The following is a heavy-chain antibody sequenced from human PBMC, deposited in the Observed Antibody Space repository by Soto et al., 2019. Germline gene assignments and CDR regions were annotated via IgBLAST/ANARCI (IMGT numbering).Heavy chain of an antibody. CDR3: AREYTAWPLAYGLDV. Sequence: GGSLRLSCVGSGFIFSNYSINWVRQAPGKGLEWVSSISSRSDIYYAESVKGRFTISRDNAKNSVSLQMNSLRAEDTAVYYYAREYTAWPLAYGLDVWGQGTTVTVSS. CDR2: ISSRSDI. CDR1: GFIFSNYS. V-gene: IGHV3-21*01. J-gene: IGHJ6*02. D-gene: IGHD2-2*02.